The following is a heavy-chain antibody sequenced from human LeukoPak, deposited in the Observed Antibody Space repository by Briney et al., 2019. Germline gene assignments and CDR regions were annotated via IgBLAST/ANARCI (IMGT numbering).Heavy chain of an antibody. Sequence: PGGSLRLSCAASGFTFSDYYMSWIRQAPGKGLEWVSYISSSSSYTNYADSVKGRFTISRDNSKSTLFLQMSSLRPEDTAVYYCAKRGLESVGSYFFDYWGQGTLVAVSS. J-gene: IGHJ4*02. D-gene: IGHD1-1*01. V-gene: IGHV3-11*06. CDR1: GFTFSDYY. CDR2: ISSSSSYT. CDR3: AKRGLESVGSYFFDY.